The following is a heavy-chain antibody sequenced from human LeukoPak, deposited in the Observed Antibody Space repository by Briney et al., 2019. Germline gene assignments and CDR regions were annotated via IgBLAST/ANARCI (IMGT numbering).Heavy chain of an antibody. J-gene: IGHJ5*02. CDR2: IKQDGSEK. V-gene: IGHV3-7*01. CDR1: GLTFSSYW. Sequence: GGSLGLSCADTGLTFSSYWMSWVRQAPGKGLEWVANIKQDGSEKYYVDSVKGRFTISRDNAKNSLYLQMNSLRAEDTAVYYCARDSGSKRGFDPWGQGTLVTVSS. D-gene: IGHD4-11*01. CDR3: ARDSGSKRGFDP.